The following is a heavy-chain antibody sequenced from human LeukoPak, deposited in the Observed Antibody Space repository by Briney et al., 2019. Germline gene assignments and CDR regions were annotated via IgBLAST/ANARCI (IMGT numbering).Heavy chain of an antibody. CDR3: ARRCGGDCYSWAFDI. J-gene: IGHJ3*02. CDR2: IYPGDSDT. CDR1: GYRFTSYW. D-gene: IGHD2-21*02. V-gene: IGHV5-51*01. Sequence: GESLKISCKGSGYRFTSYWIGWVRQMPGKGLEWMGIIYPGDSDTRYSPSFQGQVTISADKSISTAYLQWSSLKASDTAMYYCARRCGGDCYSWAFDIWGQGTMVTVSS.